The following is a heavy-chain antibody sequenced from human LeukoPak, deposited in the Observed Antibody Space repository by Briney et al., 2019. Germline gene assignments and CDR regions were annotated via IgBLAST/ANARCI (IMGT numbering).Heavy chain of an antibody. Sequence: GGSLRLSCTASEFTFSSYSMNWVRQAPGKGLEWVSSITSGSTYIYYADSVKGRFTISRDNAKNSLYLQMNNLRAEDTAVYYCARDRFGGWSSGGFDYWGQGTLVTVSS. V-gene: IGHV3-21*01. J-gene: IGHJ4*02. D-gene: IGHD6-19*01. CDR2: ITSGSTYI. CDR1: EFTFSSYS. CDR3: ARDRFGGWSSGGFDY.